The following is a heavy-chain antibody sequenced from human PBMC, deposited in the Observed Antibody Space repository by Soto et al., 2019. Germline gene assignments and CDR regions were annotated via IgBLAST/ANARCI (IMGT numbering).Heavy chain of an antibody. Sequence: EVQLVESGGGLVQPGGSLRLSCEASGFTFSSYWMHWVRQAPGKGLVWVSRIYTDGSRTSYADSVRGRFTISRDNAKNTLYLQMSSLRAEDSAVYYCGRGLQGYYGNDVWGQGTTVTVTS. J-gene: IGHJ6*02. CDR2: IYTDGSRT. CDR1: GFTFSSYW. CDR3: GRGLQGYYGNDV. D-gene: IGHD4-4*01. V-gene: IGHV3-74*01.